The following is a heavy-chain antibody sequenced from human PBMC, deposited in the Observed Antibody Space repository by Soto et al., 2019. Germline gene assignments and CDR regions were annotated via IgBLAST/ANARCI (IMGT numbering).Heavy chain of an antibody. Sequence: GASVKVSCKASGYTLASYDSNWVRQATGQGLEWMGWMNPNSGNTGYAQKFQGRVTMTRNTSISTAYMELSSLRSEDTAVYYCAMEQWLVQGAFDIWGQGTMVTVSS. V-gene: IGHV1-8*01. CDR3: AMEQWLVQGAFDI. D-gene: IGHD6-19*01. J-gene: IGHJ3*02. CDR1: GYTLASYD. CDR2: MNPNSGNT.